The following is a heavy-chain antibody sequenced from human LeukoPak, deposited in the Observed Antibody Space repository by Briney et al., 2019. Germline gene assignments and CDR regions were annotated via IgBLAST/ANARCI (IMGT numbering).Heavy chain of an antibody. CDR2: IYTGGTT. D-gene: IGHD2-2*01. CDR1: GFTVSDNF. J-gene: IGHJ4*02. Sequence: GGSLRLSCAASGFTVSDNFMSWVRQAPGMALEWVSVIYTGGTTYYANSVKGRFTISRDTSKNTLLLQMNSLRAEDTAVYYCARETRYCSSTSCQLDYWGQGTLVTVSS. V-gene: IGHV3-66*01. CDR3: ARETRYCSSTSCQLDY.